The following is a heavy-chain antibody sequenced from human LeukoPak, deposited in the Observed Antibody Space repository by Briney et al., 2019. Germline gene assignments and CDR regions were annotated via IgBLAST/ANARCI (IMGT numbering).Heavy chain of an antibody. V-gene: IGHV1-2*02. J-gene: IGHJ6*02. D-gene: IGHD4-17*01. Sequence: ASVKVSCKPSGYSFTAYWIHWVRQAPGQGLEWLGWINPNSGGTQYVQRFRGRVTMTRDTSISTAYLELSSLRSDDTAVYYCGLTVTYSYGMDVWGQGTTVTVSS. CDR2: INPNSGGT. CDR1: GYSFTAYW. CDR3: GLTVTYSYGMDV.